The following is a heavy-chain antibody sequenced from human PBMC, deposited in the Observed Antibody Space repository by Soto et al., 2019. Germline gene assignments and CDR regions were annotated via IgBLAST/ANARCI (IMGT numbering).Heavy chain of an antibody. CDR2: IFYSGIT. D-gene: IGHD3-16*01. CDR1: GGSVTSYY. CDR3: ARAMVTYAVGLYCFDS. V-gene: IGHV4-59*02. J-gene: IGHJ4*02. Sequence: SETLSLTCTVSGGSVTSYYWNWIRQTPGKGLEWIGYIFYSGITYYNPSPKSRVTMSLDTSTNQFSLKLSSVTAADTAVYYCARAMVTYAVGLYCFDSWGQGTLVTVSS.